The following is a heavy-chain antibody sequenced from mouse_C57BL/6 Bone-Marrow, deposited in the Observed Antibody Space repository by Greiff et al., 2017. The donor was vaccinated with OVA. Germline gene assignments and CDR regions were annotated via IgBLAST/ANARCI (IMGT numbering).Heavy chain of an antibody. Sequence: VQLQQSMAELVRPGASVKLSCTASDFNIKNTYMHWVKQRPEQGLEWIGRIDPANGNTKYAPKFQGKATITADTSSNTAYLQLSSLTSEDTAIYYCASIYYGNYFYAMDYWGQGTSVTVSS. CDR2: IDPANGNT. CDR3: ASIYYGNYFYAMDY. D-gene: IGHD2-1*01. V-gene: IGHV14-3*01. J-gene: IGHJ4*01. CDR1: DFNIKNTY.